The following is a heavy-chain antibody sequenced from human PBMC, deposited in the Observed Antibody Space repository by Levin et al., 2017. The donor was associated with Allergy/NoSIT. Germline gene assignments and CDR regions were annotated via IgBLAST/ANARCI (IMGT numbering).Heavy chain of an antibody. CDR1: GYTFTSYG. CDR2: ISAYNGNT. D-gene: IGHD2-2*01. V-gene: IGHV1-18*01. CDR3: ARVVVPAAMMGYFDY. J-gene: IGHJ4*02. Sequence: ASVKVSCKASGYTFTSYGISWVRQAPGQGLEWMGWISAYNGNTNYAQKLQGRVTMTTDTSTSTAYMELRSLRSDDTAVYYCARVVVPAAMMGYFDYWGQGTLVTVSS.